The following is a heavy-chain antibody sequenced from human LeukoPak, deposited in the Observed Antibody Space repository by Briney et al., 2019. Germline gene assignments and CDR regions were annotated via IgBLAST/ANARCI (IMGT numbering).Heavy chain of an antibody. CDR1: GGSISSYY. V-gene: IGHV4-59*01. CDR2: TYDSGYT. D-gene: IGHD6-19*01. J-gene: IGHJ4*02. CDR3: ARVMGSGWTGFDY. Sequence: PSETLSLTCTVSGGSISSYYWTWIRLPPRKGLEWIGYTYDSGYTNYNPSLKGRVTISVDMSKNQFSLRLSSVTAADTAVYYCARVMGSGWTGFDYWGQGTLVTVSS.